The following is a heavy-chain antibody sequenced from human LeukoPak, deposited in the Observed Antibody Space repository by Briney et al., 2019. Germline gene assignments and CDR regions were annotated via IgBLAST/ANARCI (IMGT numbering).Heavy chain of an antibody. CDR3: ARHVYSNYYFDY. Sequence: PSETLSLTCAVSGYSISSGYYWGWIRRPPGKGLEWIGTIYDSGSTYYNPTLTSRVTISVDTSKNQFSLKLSSVTAADTAVYYCARHVYSNYYFDYWGQGTLVTVSS. V-gene: IGHV4-38-2*01. CDR2: IYDSGST. D-gene: IGHD4-11*01. J-gene: IGHJ4*02. CDR1: GYSISSGYY.